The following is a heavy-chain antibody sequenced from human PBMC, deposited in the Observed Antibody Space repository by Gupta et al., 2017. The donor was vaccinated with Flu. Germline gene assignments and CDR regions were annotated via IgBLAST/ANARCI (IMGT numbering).Heavy chain of an antibody. CDR2: ISYDGSNK. D-gene: IGHD3-10*01. CDR3: AKDCRGWLPYYYYGMDV. J-gene: IGHJ6*02. Sequence: GKGLEWVAVISYDGSNKYYADSVKGRFTISRDNSKNTLYLQMNSLRAEDTAVYYCAKDCRGWLPYYYYGMDVWGQGTTVTVSS. V-gene: IGHV3-30*18.